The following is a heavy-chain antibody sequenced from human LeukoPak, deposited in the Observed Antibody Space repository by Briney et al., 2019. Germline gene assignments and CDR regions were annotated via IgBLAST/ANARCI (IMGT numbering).Heavy chain of an antibody. CDR1: GGSFSGYY. CDR2: INHSGST. CDR3: AGILVGATRFDY. D-gene: IGHD1-26*01. Sequence: PSETLSLTCAVYGGSFSGYYWSWIRQPPGKGLEWIGEINHSGSTNYNPSLKSRVTISVDTSKNQFSLKLGSVTAADTAVYYCAGILVGATRFDYWGQGTLVTVSS. V-gene: IGHV4-34*01. J-gene: IGHJ4*02.